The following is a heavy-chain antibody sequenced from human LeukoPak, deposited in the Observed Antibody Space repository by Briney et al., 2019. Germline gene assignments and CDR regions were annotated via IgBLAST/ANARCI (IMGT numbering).Heavy chain of an antibody. CDR2: IGIDSGNT. D-gene: IGHD1-1*01. CDR3: ARDHNYAFDN. CDR1: GFPFIEYS. Sequence: GGSLRLSCTASGFPFIEYSMNWVRQAPGKGLEWISYIGIDSGNTKYADSVRGRFTISTDKAKNSLYLQMNSLRVEDTAVYYCARDHNYAFDNWGQGTLV. J-gene: IGHJ4*02. V-gene: IGHV3-48*01.